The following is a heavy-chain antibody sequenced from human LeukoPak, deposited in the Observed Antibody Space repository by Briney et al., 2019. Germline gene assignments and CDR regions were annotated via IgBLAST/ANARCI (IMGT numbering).Heavy chain of an antibody. CDR3: AKDPSPYDIVVVTAGYFDY. CDR2: ISGSGGST. V-gene: IGHV3-23*01. CDR1: GFTFSSYA. D-gene: IGHD2-21*02. J-gene: IGHJ4*02. Sequence: GGSLRLSRAASGFTFSSYAMSWVRQAPRKGLEWVSAISGSGGSTFYADSVKGRFAISRGNTKNTPCLQMNSLRAQDTAVYYCAKDPSPYDIVVVTAGYFDYCGQGTLVTVSS.